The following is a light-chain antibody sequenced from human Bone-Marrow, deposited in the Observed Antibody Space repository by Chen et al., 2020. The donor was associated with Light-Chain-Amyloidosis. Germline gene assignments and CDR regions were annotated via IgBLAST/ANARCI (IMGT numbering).Light chain of an antibody. J-gene: IGKJ4*01. CDR1: QTISSNY. V-gene: IGKV3-20*01. Sequence: EIVLTQSPGTLSLSPGEGANLSCRASQTISSNYLTWYQQKFGQAPRLLIYGSSSRATGIPDRFTGSGSGKDFTLPINRLQPEDFAMYYCQKYGTSPLTFGGGTKVEIK. CDR3: QKYGTSPLT. CDR2: GSS.